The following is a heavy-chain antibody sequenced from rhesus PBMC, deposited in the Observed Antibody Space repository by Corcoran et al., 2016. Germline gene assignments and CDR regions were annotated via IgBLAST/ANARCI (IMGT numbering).Heavy chain of an antibody. Sequence: EVQLVESGGGLVQPGGSLRLSCAASGFTFSSYGMTWVRQAPGKGLEWVSYISNGGSSTYYADSVKGRFTISRDNSKNTLSLQMNSLRAEDTAVYYCANYDYGSSYDFDYWGQGVLVTVSS. CDR1: GFTFSSYG. CDR2: ISNGGSST. CDR3: ANYDYGSSYDFDY. D-gene: IGHD4-29*01. V-gene: IGHV3S5*01. J-gene: IGHJ4*01.